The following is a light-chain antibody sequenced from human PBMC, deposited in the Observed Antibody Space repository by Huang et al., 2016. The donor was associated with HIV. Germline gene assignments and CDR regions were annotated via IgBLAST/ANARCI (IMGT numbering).Light chain of an antibody. J-gene: IGKJ1*01. V-gene: IGKV1-5*03. CDR1: QSISTW. CDR2: KAS. Sequence: DIQMTQSPSTLSASVGDRVTITCRASQSISTWLAWYQQKPGKAPKLLIYKASNLEDGVPSRCGGSGSGTEFTLTISSLQPDDFATYYCQQYSAYSWTFGQGTKVDIK. CDR3: QQYSAYSWT.